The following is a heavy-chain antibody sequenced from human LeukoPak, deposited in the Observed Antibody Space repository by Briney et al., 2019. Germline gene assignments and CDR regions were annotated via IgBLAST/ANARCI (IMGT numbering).Heavy chain of an antibody. V-gene: IGHV1-3*01. CDR3: AREEYQLLLHTTSGY. J-gene: IGHJ4*02. D-gene: IGHD2-2*01. CDR2: INAGNGNT. CDR1: GYTFTSYA. Sequence: ASVKVSCKASGYTFTSYAMHWVRQAPGQRLEWMGWINAGNGNTEYSQKFQGRVTITRDTSASTAYMELSSLRSEDTAVYYCAREEYQLLLHTTSGYWGQGTLVTVSS.